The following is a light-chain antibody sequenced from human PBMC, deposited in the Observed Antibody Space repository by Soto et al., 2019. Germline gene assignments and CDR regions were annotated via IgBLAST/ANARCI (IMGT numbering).Light chain of an antibody. CDR2: DAS. V-gene: IGKV3-11*01. Sequence: EIVLTQSPATLSLSPGDRATLSCRASQSVSSYLAWYQQKPGQAPRLLIYDASNRDTGIPARFSGSGSGTDFTLTISTLEPEDFAVYYCQQRSNCPFTFGGGTKVEIK. J-gene: IGKJ4*01. CDR1: QSVSSY. CDR3: QQRSNCPFT.